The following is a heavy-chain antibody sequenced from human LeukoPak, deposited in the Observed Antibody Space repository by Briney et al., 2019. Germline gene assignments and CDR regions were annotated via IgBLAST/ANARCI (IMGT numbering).Heavy chain of an antibody. CDR3: AKEGGSCSKTDCSLQHFDS. CDR2: MNPNSGNT. CDR1: GYTFTSYD. Sequence: ASVKVSCKASGYTFTSYDINWVRQATGQGLEWMGWMNPNSGNTGYAQKFQGRLTLATDTSTSTIHMELGGLRSDDTAVYYCAKEGGSCSKTDCSLQHFDSWGQGTLVTVSS. J-gene: IGHJ4*02. V-gene: IGHV1-8*02. D-gene: IGHD2-2*01.